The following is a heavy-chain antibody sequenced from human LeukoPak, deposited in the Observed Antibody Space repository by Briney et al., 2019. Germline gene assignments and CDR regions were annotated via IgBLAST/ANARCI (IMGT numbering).Heavy chain of an antibody. CDR1: GFTFRNYA. V-gene: IGHV3-23*01. J-gene: IGHJ4*02. CDR3: ARDQIQLWLARFDY. D-gene: IGHD5-18*01. Sequence: GGSLRLSCAASGFTFRNYAMGWVRQAPGKGLEWVSSLSDDSGKIYYADSVKGRFTISRDNSKNSLYLQMNSLRDEDTAVYYCARDQIQLWLARFDYWGQGTLVTVSS. CDR2: LSDDSGKI.